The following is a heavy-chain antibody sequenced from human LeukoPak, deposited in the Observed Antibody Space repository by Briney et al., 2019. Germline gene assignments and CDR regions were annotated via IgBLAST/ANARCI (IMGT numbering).Heavy chain of an antibody. CDR3: ARSGRGTYYYFDW. D-gene: IGHD1-26*01. CDR2: ISGSNGNT. J-gene: IGHJ4*02. Sequence: ASVKVSCKASGYSFTRYGMSWVRQAPGQGPEWMGWISGSNGNTNYAQKFQGRVTLTTDTSASTAYMELRRLRSDDTAVYYCARSGRGTYYYFDWWGQGTLVTVSS. CDR1: GYSFTRYG. V-gene: IGHV1-18*01.